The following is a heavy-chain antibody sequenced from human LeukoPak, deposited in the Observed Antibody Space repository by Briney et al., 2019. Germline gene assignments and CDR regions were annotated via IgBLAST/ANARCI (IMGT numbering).Heavy chain of an antibody. CDR2: ITGSGAGT. J-gene: IGHJ3*02. Sequence: PGGSLRLSCAAPGFTFSRYAMTWVRQARGRGLEWVSSITGSGAGTSYTDSVKGRFTISRDNSKNTLYLQMNSLRAEDTAVYYCARPSAPRETAFDIWGQGTMVTVSS. CDR1: GFTFSRYA. V-gene: IGHV3-23*01. CDR3: ARPSAPRETAFDI.